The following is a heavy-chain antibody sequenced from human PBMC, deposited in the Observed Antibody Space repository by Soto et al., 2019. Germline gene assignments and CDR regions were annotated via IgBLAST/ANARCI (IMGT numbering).Heavy chain of an antibody. Sequence: GGSLSLSCAASGFPFSSYGMHWVRQAPGKGLEWVAVISYDGSNKYYADSVKGRFTISRDNSKNTLYLQMNSLRAEDTAVYYCAKDGTRYFDYWGQGTLVTVSS. D-gene: IGHD1-26*01. V-gene: IGHV3-30*18. CDR2: ISYDGSNK. CDR3: AKDGTRYFDY. CDR1: GFPFSSYG. J-gene: IGHJ4*02.